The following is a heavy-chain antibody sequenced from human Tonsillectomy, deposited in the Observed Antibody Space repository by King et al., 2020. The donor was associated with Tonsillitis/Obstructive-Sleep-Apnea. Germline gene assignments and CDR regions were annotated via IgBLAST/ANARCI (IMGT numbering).Heavy chain of an antibody. CDR1: GYTFNNYA. Sequence: QLVQSGAEVKKPGASVKVSCEASGYTFNNYAIYWVRQAPGQRLEWMGWISTDHGNTKYAQKFQGRVAISRDTSASTAYMELSNLTSEDTAVYYCAREGNGPNGYGDYGWFDPWGQGTLVTVSS. CDR3: AREGNGPNGYGDYGWFDP. CDR2: ISTDHGNT. V-gene: IGHV1-3*04. J-gene: IGHJ5*02. D-gene: IGHD4-17*01.